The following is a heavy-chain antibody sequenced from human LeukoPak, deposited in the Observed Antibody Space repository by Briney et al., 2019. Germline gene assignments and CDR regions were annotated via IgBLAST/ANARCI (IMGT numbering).Heavy chain of an antibody. D-gene: IGHD4-23*01. CDR2: IYYSGST. J-gene: IGHJ4*02. Sequence: PSETLSLTCTVSGGSISSYYWSWIRQPPGKGLEWIGYIYYSGSTNYNPSLKSRVTISVDTSENQFSLKLSSVTAADTAVYYCARGSLRWGFDYWGQGTLVTVSS. V-gene: IGHV4-59*01. CDR1: GGSISSYY. CDR3: ARGSLRWGFDY.